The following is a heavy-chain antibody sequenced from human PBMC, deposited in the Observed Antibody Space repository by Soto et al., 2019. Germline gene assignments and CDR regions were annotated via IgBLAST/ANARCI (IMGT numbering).Heavy chain of an antibody. CDR2: IKSEADGGAT. J-gene: IGHJ4*02. Sequence: PGGSLRLSCVASGFPFNNAWMTWVRQAPGKGLEWIGLIKSEADGGATESAAPLKGRLIISRDDSRDTLYLQMNSLETEDTAVYYCATTGYFFDSGRLWGQGT. V-gene: IGHV3-15*01. CDR1: GFPFNNAW. D-gene: IGHD3-10*01. CDR3: ATTGYFFDSGRL.